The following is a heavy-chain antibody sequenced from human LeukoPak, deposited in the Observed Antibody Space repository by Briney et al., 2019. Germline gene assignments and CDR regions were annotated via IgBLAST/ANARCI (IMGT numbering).Heavy chain of an antibody. Sequence: ESGPTLVKPTQTLTLTCTFSGFSLSTSGVGVGWIRQPPGKALEWLALIYWDDDKRYSPSLKSRLTITKDPSKNQVVLTMTNMDPVDTATYYCAHRASSGLFSGYFDYWGQGTLVTVSS. CDR1: GFSLSTSGVG. D-gene: IGHD6-19*01. CDR3: AHRASSGLFSGYFDY. V-gene: IGHV2-5*02. J-gene: IGHJ4*02. CDR2: IYWDDDK.